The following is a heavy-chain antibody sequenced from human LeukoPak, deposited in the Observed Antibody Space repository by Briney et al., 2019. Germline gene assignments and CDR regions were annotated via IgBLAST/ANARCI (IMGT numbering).Heavy chain of an antibody. CDR1: GGSISSSSYY. CDR3: ARGIGSGYLDWFDP. J-gene: IGHJ5*02. D-gene: IGHD3-3*01. V-gene: IGHV4-39*07. CDR2: ISYSGST. Sequence: SETLSLTCTVSGGSISSSSYYWGWIRQPPGKGLEWIGSISYSGSTYYNPSLKGRVSISVDTSKDQFSLKLSSVTAADTAVYYCARGIGSGYLDWFDPWGQGTLVTVSS.